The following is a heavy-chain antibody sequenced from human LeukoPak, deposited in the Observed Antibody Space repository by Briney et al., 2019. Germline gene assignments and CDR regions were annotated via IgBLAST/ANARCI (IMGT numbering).Heavy chain of an antibody. V-gene: IGHV3-33*06. D-gene: IGHD1-26*01. CDR1: GFTFSSYG. J-gene: IGHJ4*02. CDR3: AKDLEKSGSYLFLDY. Sequence: GSLRLSCAASGFTFSSYGMHWVRQAPGKGLEWVAVIWYDGSNKYYADSVKGRFTISRDNSKNTLYLQMNSPRAEDTAVYYCAKDLEKSGSYLFLDYWGQGTLVTVSS. CDR2: IWYDGSNK.